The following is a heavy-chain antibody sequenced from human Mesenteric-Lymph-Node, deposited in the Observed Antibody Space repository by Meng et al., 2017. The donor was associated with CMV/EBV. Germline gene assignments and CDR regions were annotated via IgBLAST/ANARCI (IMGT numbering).Heavy chain of an antibody. CDR3: ARRYSSGWELDY. J-gene: IGHJ4*02. Sequence: SETLSLTCAVYGGSFSAYYWSWIRQPPGKGLEWIGEINHSGSTSYNPSLKSRVTILVDTSENQFSLKLSSVNAADTAVYYCARRYSSGWELDYWGQGTLVTVSS. CDR2: INHSGST. D-gene: IGHD6-19*01. V-gene: IGHV4-34*01. CDR1: GGSFSAYY.